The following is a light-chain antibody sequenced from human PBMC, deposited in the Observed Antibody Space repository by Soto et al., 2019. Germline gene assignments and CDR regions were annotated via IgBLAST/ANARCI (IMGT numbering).Light chain of an antibody. CDR2: DVN. CDR1: IIDIGGHDF. V-gene: IGLV2-11*01. J-gene: IGLJ1*01. Sequence: QSALTQPRSVSGSPGQSVTISCTGTIIDIGGHDFVSWYQHHPGRAPKVIIYDVNKRPSGVPDRFSGSRSGNTASLTISGLQAEDEADYYCSSFTGSNTLGVFGTGTKVTVL. CDR3: SSFTGSNTLGV.